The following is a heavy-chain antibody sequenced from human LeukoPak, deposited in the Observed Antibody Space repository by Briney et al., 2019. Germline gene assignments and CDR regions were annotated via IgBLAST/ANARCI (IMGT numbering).Heavy chain of an antibody. J-gene: IGHJ4*02. CDR2: IIPILGIA. Sequence: SVKVSCKASGGTFSSYAISWVRQAPGQGLEWMGRIIPILGIANYAQTFQGRVTITADESTSTVFMELSSLRSDDTAFYYCARNFRVASTSGLSYWGQGTLVTVSS. CDR3: ARNFRVASTSGLSY. D-gene: IGHD3-10*01. CDR1: GGTFSSYA. V-gene: IGHV1-69*04.